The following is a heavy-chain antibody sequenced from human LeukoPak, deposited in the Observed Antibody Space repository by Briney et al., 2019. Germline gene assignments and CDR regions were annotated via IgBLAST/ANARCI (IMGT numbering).Heavy chain of an antibody. CDR3: ARVGLLWFGELGV. V-gene: IGHV4-39*07. D-gene: IGHD3-10*01. CDR2: IYYSGST. J-gene: IGHJ4*02. CDR1: GGSISSSSYY. Sequence: PSETLSLTCTVSGGSISSSSYYWGWIRQPPGTGLEWIGSIYYSGSTYYNPSLKSRVTISVDTSKNQFSLKLSSVTAADTAVYYCARVGLLWFGELGVWGQGTLVTVSS.